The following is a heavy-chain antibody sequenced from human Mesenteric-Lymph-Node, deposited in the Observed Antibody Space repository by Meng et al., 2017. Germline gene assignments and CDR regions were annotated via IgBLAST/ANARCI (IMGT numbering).Heavy chain of an antibody. CDR3: ARHSFIAARPFDY. D-gene: IGHD6-6*01. CDR1: GYSISSGYY. Sequence: SETLSLTCAVSGYSISSGYYWGWIRQPPGKGLEWIGSIYHSGSTYYNPSLKSRVTISVDTSKNQFSLKLSSVTAADTAVYYCARHSFIAARPFDYWGQGTLVTVSS. CDR2: IYHSGST. V-gene: IGHV4-38-2*01. J-gene: IGHJ4*02.